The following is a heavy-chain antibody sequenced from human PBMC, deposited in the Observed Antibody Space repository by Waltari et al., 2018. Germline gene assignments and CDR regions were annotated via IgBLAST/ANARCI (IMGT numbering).Heavy chain of an antibody. Sequence: QVQLVQSGAEVKKPGASVQVSCKASGHTFTTYYIHWVRQAPGPGLEWMGWINPKKGGTNYGHNFQGRVTMTWDTSISTVYMELSSLTSDDTAVDYCAREQMAGTLLYLGQGALVTVSS. D-gene: IGHD6-19*01. J-gene: IGHJ4*02. CDR3: AREQMAGTLLY. CDR2: INPKKGGT. V-gene: IGHV1-2*02. CDR1: GHTFTTYY.